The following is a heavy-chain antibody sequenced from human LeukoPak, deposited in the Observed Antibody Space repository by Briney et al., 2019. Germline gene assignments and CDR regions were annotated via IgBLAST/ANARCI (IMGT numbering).Heavy chain of an antibody. V-gene: IGHV1-2*02. CDR3: ARARYCTNGVCYTFDY. Sequence: ASVKVSCKAFGYTFTSNYMHWVRQAPGQGLEWMGWINPNSGGTNYAQKFQGRVTMTRDTSISTAYMELSRLRSDDTAVYYCARARYCTNGVCYTFDYWGQGTLVTVSS. J-gene: IGHJ4*02. D-gene: IGHD2-8*01. CDR1: GYTFTSNY. CDR2: INPNSGGT.